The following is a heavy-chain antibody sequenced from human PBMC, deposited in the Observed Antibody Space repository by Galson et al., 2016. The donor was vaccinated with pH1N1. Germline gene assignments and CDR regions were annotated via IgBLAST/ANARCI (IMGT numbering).Heavy chain of an antibody. Sequence: QSGAEVTKPGASVKVSCKASGYTFTGNYVHWVRQAPGQGLEWMGWINPDSGGTNYAQRFQGRVTMTRDTSISTAYMELSRLTSDDTAVYYCTRVGRLRSDFDPWGQGTLVTVSS. CDR1: GYTFTGNY. CDR2: INPDSGGT. CDR3: TRVGRLRSDFDP. J-gene: IGHJ5*02. V-gene: IGHV1-2*02. D-gene: IGHD3-16*01.